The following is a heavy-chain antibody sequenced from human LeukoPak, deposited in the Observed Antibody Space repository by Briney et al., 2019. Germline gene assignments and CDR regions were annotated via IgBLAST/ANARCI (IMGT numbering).Heavy chain of an antibody. J-gene: IGHJ5*01. Sequence: GGSLRLSCAASGLKFDDYAMHWVRHRPGKGLEWVSLISWDGLTSYYTDSVKGRFVISRDNTNNSLYLQMDSLTADDTAVYYCAKASYVDDTSGFFDSWGQGAQVTVSS. CDR2: ISWDGLTS. CDR1: GLKFDDYA. CDR3: AKASYVDDTSGFFDS. D-gene: IGHD6-19*01. V-gene: IGHV3-43D*03.